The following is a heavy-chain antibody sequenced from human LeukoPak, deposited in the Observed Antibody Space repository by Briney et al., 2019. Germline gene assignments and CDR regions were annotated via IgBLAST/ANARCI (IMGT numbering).Heavy chain of an antibody. V-gene: IGHV3-11*06. J-gene: IGHJ4*02. CDR3: ARGTGTTAYFDY. Sequence: GESLRLSCAASGFTFSDYYMSWIRQAPGKGLEWVSYISGSNGYTKYADSVKGRFTISRDNAKNSLYLQVNSLRAEDTAVYYCARGTGTTAYFDYWGQGTLVTVSS. D-gene: IGHD1-1*01. CDR2: ISGSNGYT. CDR1: GFTFSDYY.